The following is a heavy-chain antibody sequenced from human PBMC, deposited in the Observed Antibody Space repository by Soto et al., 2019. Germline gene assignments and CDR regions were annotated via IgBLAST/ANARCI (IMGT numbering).Heavy chain of an antibody. CDR2: ISSSGSTI. J-gene: IGHJ6*03. CDR1: GFTFSDYY. Sequence: QVQLVESGGGLVKPGGSLRLSCAASGFTFSDYYMSWIRQAPGKGLEWVSYISSSGSTIYYADSVKGRFTISRDNAKNSLYLQMNSLRAEDTAVYYCASPRIAANLYYYYMDVWGKGTTVTVSS. D-gene: IGHD6-6*01. CDR3: ASPRIAANLYYYYMDV. V-gene: IGHV3-11*01.